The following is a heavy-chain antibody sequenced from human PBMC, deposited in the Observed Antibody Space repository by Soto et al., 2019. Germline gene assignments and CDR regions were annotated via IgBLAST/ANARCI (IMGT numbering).Heavy chain of an antibody. V-gene: IGHV1-8*01. D-gene: IGHD3-3*01. Sequence: ASVKVSCTASGYTFTSYDINWVRLATGQGLEWMGWMNPNSGNTGYAQKFQGRVTMTRNTSISTAYMKLSSLRSEDTAVYYCARAYYDFWSGPRDYYYYMDVWGKGTTVTVSS. CDR2: MNPNSGNT. J-gene: IGHJ6*03. CDR3: ARAYYDFWSGPRDYYYYMDV. CDR1: GYTFTSYD.